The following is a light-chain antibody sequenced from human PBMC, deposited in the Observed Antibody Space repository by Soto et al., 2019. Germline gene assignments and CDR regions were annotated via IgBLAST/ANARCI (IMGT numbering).Light chain of an antibody. CDR2: KVS. CDR3: MEGTYWPLT. Sequence: EVVMTQSPLSLPVTLGQPASISCRSSRSLEYSDGDTNLHWFQQRPGQSPRRLIYKVSNRDSGVPDRFSGSGSGTDFTLKISRVATEDVGVYYCMEGTYWPLTFGGGTKVYSK. V-gene: IGKV2-30*01. J-gene: IGKJ4*01. CDR1: RSLEYSDGDTN.